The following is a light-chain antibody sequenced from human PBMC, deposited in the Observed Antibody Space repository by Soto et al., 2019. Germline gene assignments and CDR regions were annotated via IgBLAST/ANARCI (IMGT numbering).Light chain of an antibody. CDR2: HAS. CDR3: QQRTKSIT. CDR1: QSVSSY. Sequence: EIVMTQSPATLSVSPGEGATLSCRASQSVSSYLAWYQQKPGQAPSLLIYHASSRATGIPARFSGSGSGTDFTLTISSLEPEDFAVYYCQQRTKSITFGQGTRLEIK. J-gene: IGKJ5*01. V-gene: IGKV3-11*01.